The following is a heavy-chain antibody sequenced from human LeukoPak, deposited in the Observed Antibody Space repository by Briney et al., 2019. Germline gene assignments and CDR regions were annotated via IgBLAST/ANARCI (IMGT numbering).Heavy chain of an antibody. V-gene: IGHV4-38-2*02. D-gene: IGHD3-22*01. CDR2: SYHSGRT. CDR1: GGSISSGYY. CDR3: ARDWVTRNYYDNSGHSDAFDI. J-gene: IGHJ3*02. Sequence: SETLSLTCTVSGGSISSGYYWGWIRQPPGKGLEWIGSSYHSGRTYYNPSLKSRVTISVDTSKNQFSLRLSSVTAADTAVYYCARDWVTRNYYDNSGHSDAFDIWGQGTMVTVSS.